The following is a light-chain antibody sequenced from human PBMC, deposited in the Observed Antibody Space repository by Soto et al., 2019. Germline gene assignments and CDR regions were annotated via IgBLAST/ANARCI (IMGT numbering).Light chain of an antibody. CDR3: QQYNNWPWT. CDR2: GAS. CDR1: QSVSSN. J-gene: IGKJ1*01. Sequence: IVMTQSPATLSVSPGERATLSCRASQSVSSNLAWYQQKPGQAPRLLIYGASTRATGIPARFSGSGSGTEFTLTISSLQSEDSAVYYCQQYNNWPWTFGQGTKVDIK. V-gene: IGKV3-15*01.